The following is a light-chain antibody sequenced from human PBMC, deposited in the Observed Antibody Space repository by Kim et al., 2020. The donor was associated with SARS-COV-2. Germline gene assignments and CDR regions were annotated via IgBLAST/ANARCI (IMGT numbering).Light chain of an antibody. CDR2: VNSDGSY. CDR1: SGHSDSA. Sequence: SVKLTGTVGSGHSDSAIAWHQKLPEKGPRYLMKVNSDGSYKKGDWIPDHFSGPCSGTERYPPISSLQSEDEAEYYCQTWTPATVIFGRGTQLTVL. V-gene: IGLV4-69*01. J-gene: IGLJ2*01. CDR3: QTWTPATVI.